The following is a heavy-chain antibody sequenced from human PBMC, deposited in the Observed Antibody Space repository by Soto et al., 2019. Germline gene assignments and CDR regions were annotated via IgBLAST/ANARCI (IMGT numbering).Heavy chain of an antibody. CDR1: GGSISSYY. J-gene: IGHJ6*03. Sequence: SETLSLTCTVSGGSISSYYWSWIRQPPGKGLEWIGYIYYSGSTNYNPSLKSRVTISVDTSKNQFSLKLSSVTAADTAVYYCARYCSGWNYYYYYYMDVWGKGTTVTVSS. CDR2: IYYSGST. V-gene: IGHV4-59*01. CDR3: ARYCSGWNYYYYYYMDV. D-gene: IGHD6-19*01.